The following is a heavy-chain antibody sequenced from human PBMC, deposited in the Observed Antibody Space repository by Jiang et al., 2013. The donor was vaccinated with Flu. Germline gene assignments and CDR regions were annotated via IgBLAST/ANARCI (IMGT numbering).Heavy chain of an antibody. J-gene: IGHJ2*01. Sequence: QSGAEVKSPGASVRVSCKTSGYFFTGYYMHWVRQAPGQGLEWMGWINPSSGDTHYAEKFQGRVTMTRDTSITTAYMDVNSLTSDDTAVYYCARDRAGLSSGWRYWYFDLWGRGTLVTVSS. CDR2: INPSSGDT. CDR1: GYFFTGYY. D-gene: IGHD6-19*01. V-gene: IGHV1-2*02. CDR3: ARDRAGLSSGWRYWYFDL.